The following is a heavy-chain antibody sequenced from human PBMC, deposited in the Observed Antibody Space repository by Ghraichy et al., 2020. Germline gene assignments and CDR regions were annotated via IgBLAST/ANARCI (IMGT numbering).Heavy chain of an antibody. CDR3: AADLYRLNYYYYGMDV. V-gene: IGHV1-58*02. Sequence: LVKVSCKASGFTFTSSAMQWVRQARGQRLEWIGWIVVGSGNTNYAQKFQERVTITRDMSTSTAYMELSSLRSEDTAVYYCAADLYRLNYYYYGMDVWGQGTTVTVSS. CDR2: IVVGSGNT. D-gene: IGHD2-2*02. J-gene: IGHJ6*02. CDR1: GFTFTSSA.